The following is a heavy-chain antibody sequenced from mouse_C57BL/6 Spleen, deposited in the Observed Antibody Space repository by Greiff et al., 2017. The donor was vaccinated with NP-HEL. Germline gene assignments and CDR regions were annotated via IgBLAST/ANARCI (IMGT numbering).Heavy chain of an antibody. CDR2: TNPYNGGT. CDR3: ARGADGYYGYFDV. Sequence: VQLQQSGPVLVKPGASVKMSCKASGYTFTDYYMNWVKQSHGKSLEWIGVTNPYNGGTSYNQKFKGKATLTVDKSSSTAYMELNSLTSEDSAVYYCARGADGYYGYFDVWGTGTTVTVSS. J-gene: IGHJ1*03. D-gene: IGHD2-3*01. V-gene: IGHV1-19*01. CDR1: GYTFTDYY.